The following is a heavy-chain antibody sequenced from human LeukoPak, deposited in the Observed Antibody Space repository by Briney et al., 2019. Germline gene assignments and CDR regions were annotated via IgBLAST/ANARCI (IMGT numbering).Heavy chain of an antibody. J-gene: IGHJ6*04. CDR3: AKGVLSGMRYYYGMDV. CDR2: ITISGDTT. D-gene: IGHD3-10*01. CDR1: GFTFNNYA. V-gene: IGHV3-23*01. Sequence: GGSLRLSCAASGFTFNNYAMNWVRQAPGKGLEWVSSITISGDTTHYADSVRGRFTISRDNSRNTLSLQMTSLRAEDTAVYYCAKGVLSGMRYYYGMDVWGKGTTVTVSS.